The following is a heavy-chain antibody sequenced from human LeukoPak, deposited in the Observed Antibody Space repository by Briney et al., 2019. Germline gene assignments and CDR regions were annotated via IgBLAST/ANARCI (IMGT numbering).Heavy chain of an antibody. J-gene: IGHJ4*02. CDR3: ARKGGLFDY. Sequence: PSETLSLTCTVSGGSIMYYYWSWIRQSPGRGLEWLGYIYYNGSTNYNPSLKSRLTISVDTSKNQFSLKVTSVTAADSAVYYCARKGGLFDYWGQGTLVTVS. CDR2: IYYNGST. V-gene: IGHV4-59*01. D-gene: IGHD2-15*01. CDR1: GGSIMYYY.